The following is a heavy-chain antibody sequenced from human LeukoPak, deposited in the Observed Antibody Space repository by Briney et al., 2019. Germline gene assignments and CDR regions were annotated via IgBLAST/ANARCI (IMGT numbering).Heavy chain of an antibody. V-gene: IGHV3-21*01. J-gene: IGHJ4*02. CDR1: GFTFSSYS. D-gene: IGHD3-10*01. Sequence: GGSLRLSCAASGFTFSSYSMNWVRQAPGKGLEWVSSISSSSSYIYYADSVKGRFTISRDNAKNSLYLQMNSLRAEDTAVYYCARENYGSGSYPDFDYWGQGTLVTVSS. CDR3: ARENYGSGSYPDFDY. CDR2: ISSSSSYI.